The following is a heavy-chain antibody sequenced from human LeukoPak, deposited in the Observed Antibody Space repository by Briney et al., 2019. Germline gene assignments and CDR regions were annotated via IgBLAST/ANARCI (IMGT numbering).Heavy chain of an antibody. CDR1: GYTFTGYY. D-gene: IGHD1-26*01. V-gene: IGHV1-2*02. CDR3: ARDYRRGYSGSYPGY. Sequence: ASVKVSCKASGYTFTGYYMHWVRQAPGQGLEWMGWINPNSGGTNYAQKFQGRVTMTRDTSISTAYMELSRLRSDDTAVYYCARDYRRGYSGSYPGYWGQGTLVTVSS. CDR2: INPNSGGT. J-gene: IGHJ4*02.